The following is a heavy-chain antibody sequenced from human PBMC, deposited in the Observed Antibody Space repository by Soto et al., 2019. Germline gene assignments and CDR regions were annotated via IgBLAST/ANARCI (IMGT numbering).Heavy chain of an antibody. J-gene: IGHJ4*02. V-gene: IGHV4-31*03. CDR2: IYYSGST. CDR3: ARDWDYYDSSGYPGY. D-gene: IGHD3-22*01. Sequence: SETLSLTCTVSGGSISSGGYYWSWIRQHPGKGLEWIGYIYYSGSTYYNPSLKSRVTISVDTSKNQFSLKLSSVTAADTAVYYCARDWDYYDSSGYPGYWRQGTLVTVSS. CDR1: GGSISSGGYY.